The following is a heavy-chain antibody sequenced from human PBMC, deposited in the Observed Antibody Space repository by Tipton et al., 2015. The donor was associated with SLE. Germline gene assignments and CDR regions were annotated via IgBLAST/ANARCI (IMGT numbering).Heavy chain of an antibody. CDR1: GFTLSDYW. CDR2: INQGGSRK. Sequence: SLRLSCAASGFTLSDYWMTWVRQAPGKGLEWVANINQGGSRKHYVDSVKGRFSISRDNAKNSGYVQLNSLRAEDTAVYYCGSVDYPHYGMDVWGQGTTVTVSS. D-gene: IGHD3-10*01. V-gene: IGHV3-7*01. J-gene: IGHJ6*02. CDR3: GSVDYPHYGMDV.